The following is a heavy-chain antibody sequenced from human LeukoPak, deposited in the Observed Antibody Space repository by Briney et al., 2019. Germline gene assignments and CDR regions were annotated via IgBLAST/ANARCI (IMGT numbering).Heavy chain of an antibody. CDR2: IGYTGDST. V-gene: IGHV3-23*01. Sequence: QAGGSLRLSCAASGFTFSSYAMNWVRQAPGKGLEWVSGIGYTGDSTFYADSVKGRFTVSRDSSKNTLFLHMNSLRAEDTALYYCAKSPTVDAAFDIWGQGTMVTVSS. D-gene: IGHD4-23*01. CDR1: GFTFSSYA. CDR3: AKSPTVDAAFDI. J-gene: IGHJ3*02.